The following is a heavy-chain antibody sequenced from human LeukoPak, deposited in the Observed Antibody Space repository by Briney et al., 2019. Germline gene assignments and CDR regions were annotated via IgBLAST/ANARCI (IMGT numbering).Heavy chain of an antibody. CDR1: RFTFNNYA. Sequence: GGSLRLSCAASRFTFNNYAMHWVRQAPGRGLEWVAVMSYDGSDKYYADSVKGRFTISRDNSKNTLYLQMNSLRAEDTAVYYCAKVWESGDYWGQGTLVTVSS. J-gene: IGHJ4*02. CDR3: AKVWESGDY. CDR2: MSYDGSDK. D-gene: IGHD1-14*01. V-gene: IGHV3-30*04.